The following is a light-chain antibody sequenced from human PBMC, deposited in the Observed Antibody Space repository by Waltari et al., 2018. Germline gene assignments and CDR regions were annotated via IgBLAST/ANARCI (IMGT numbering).Light chain of an antibody. CDR2: GAY. Sequence: VMTQSPATLSVSPGERATLPCRASHSVSRTLAWYQQKPGQAPRLLIYGAYTRGTGIPARFSGSGSGTEFSLTISSLQSEDFAVYYCQQYISWPWTFGQGTKVEIK. V-gene: IGKV3-15*01. J-gene: IGKJ1*01. CDR3: QQYISWPWT. CDR1: HSVSRT.